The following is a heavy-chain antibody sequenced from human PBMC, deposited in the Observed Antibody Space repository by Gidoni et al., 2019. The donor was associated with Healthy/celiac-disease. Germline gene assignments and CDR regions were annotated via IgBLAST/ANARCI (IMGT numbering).Heavy chain of an antibody. CDR3: ATPGRQWLGKFDY. D-gene: IGHD6-19*01. Sequence: QVQLQQWGAGLLKPSETLSLTCAVYGWSFSGYYWSWIRQPPGKGLEWIGEITHSGSTNYNPSLKSRVTISVDTSKNQFSLKLSSVTAADTAVYYCATPGRQWLGKFDYWGQGTLVTVSS. CDR1: GWSFSGYY. CDR2: ITHSGST. J-gene: IGHJ4*02. V-gene: IGHV4-34*01.